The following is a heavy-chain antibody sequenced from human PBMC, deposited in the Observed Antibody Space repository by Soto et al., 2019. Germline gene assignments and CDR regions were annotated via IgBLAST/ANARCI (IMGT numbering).Heavy chain of an antibody. CDR1: GFTFSSYA. D-gene: IGHD3-16*01. CDR2: ISVSGGST. CDR3: ASNTRYDPPDY. J-gene: IGHJ4*02. Sequence: EVQLLESGGGLVQPGGSLRLSCAASGFTFSSYAMSWVRQAPGKGLAWVSGISVSGGSTYYADSVKGRFTISRDNSKNTRYLQMHSMRAEDTAVYYCASNTRYDPPDYWGQGTLVTVSS. V-gene: IGHV3-23*01.